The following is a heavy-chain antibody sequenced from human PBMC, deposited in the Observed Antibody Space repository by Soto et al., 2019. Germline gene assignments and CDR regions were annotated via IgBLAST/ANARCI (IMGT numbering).Heavy chain of an antibody. CDR2: ISACNGNT. CDR3: ASAARSPGSVQLSTVTIREPPGWYYGMDV. D-gene: IGHD4-4*01. Sequence: GVSLKGYCKAGGYTFTSYGISWVRQAPGQGLEWMGWISACNGNTNYAQKLQGRVTMTTDTSTSTAYMELSSLRSEDTAVYYCASAARSPGSVQLSTVTIREPPGWYYGMDVWGQGTIVTVPS. V-gene: IGHV1-18*01. J-gene: IGHJ6*02. CDR1: GYTFTSYG.